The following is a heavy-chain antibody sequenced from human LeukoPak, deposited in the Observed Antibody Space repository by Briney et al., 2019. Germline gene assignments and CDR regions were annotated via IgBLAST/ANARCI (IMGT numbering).Heavy chain of an antibody. CDR1: GGSISSYY. D-gene: IGHD6-19*01. J-gene: IGHJ4*02. CDR3: ARDEQWLAQVDY. V-gene: IGHV4-4*07. CDR2: IYTSGNT. Sequence: SETLSLTCTVSGGSISSYYWSWVRQPAGKGLEWIGRIYTSGNTNYNPSLKGRVTMSVDTSKNQFSLNLSSVTAADTAVYYCARDEQWLAQVDYWGQGTLVTVSS.